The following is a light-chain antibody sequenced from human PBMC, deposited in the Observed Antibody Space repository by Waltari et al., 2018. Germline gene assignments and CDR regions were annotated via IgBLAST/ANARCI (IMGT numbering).Light chain of an antibody. J-gene: IGLJ3*02. CDR3: QTWGTGTWV. CDR1: SGHSSYA. CDR2: INSDGSH. Sequence: QLVVTQSPSASASLGASVKFTCTLTSGHSSYAIACHQQQPEKGPRYLMKINSDGSHKKGDGIPDRFSGSSSGAERYLTISSLQSEDEADYYCQTWGTGTWVFGGGTKLTVL. V-gene: IGLV4-69*01.